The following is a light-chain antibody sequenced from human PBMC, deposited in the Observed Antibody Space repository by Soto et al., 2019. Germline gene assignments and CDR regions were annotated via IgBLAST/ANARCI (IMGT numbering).Light chain of an antibody. CDR1: NSNIGAGYD. CDR3: AAWDDSLRGGV. Sequence: QAVVTQPPSVSGAPGQRVTISCTGSNSNIGAGYDVHWYQQLPGTAPKLLIYYNNIRPSGVPDRFSGSKSGTSASLAITGLRSEDEADYYCAAWDDSLRGGVFGGGTKLTVL. J-gene: IGLJ3*02. V-gene: IGLV1-40*01. CDR2: YNN.